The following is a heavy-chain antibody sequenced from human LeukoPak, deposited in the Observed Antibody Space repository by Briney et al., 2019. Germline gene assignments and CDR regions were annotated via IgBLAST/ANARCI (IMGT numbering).Heavy chain of an antibody. D-gene: IGHD5-18*01. V-gene: IGHV3-21*01. CDR1: GFTFDDYG. J-gene: IGHJ4*02. CDR3: ARERGYSYGDFDY. CDR2: ISSSSSYI. Sequence: GGSLRLSCAASGFTFDDYGMSWVRQAPGKGLEWVSSISSSSSYIYYADSVKGRFAISRDNAKNSLYLQMNSLRAEDTAVYYCARERGYSYGDFDYWGQGTLVTVSS.